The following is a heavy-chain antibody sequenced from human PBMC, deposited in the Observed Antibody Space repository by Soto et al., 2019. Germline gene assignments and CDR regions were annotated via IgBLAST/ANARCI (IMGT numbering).Heavy chain of an antibody. CDR3: GRDFVNYDFWSGYSSSYYYYYGMDV. CDR2: INPSGGST. D-gene: IGHD3-3*01. CDR1: GYTFTSYY. V-gene: IGHV1-46*01. Sequence: ASVKVSCKASGYTFTSYYMHWVRQAPGQGLEWMGIINPSGGSTSYAQKLQGRVTMTRDTSTSTVYMELSSLRSEDTAVYYCGRDFVNYDFWSGYSSSYYYYYGMDVWGQGTTVTVSS. J-gene: IGHJ6*02.